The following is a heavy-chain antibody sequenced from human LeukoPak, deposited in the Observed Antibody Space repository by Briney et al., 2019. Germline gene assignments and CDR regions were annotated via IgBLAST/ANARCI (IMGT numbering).Heavy chain of an antibody. CDR1: GGSISSSSYY. CDR3: ARAMGGYDILTGYFYYFDY. V-gene: IGHV4-39*07. Sequence: SETLSLTCTVSGGSISSSSYYWGWIRQPPGKGLEWIGSIYYSGSTYYNPSLKSRVTISVDTSKNQFSLKLSSVTAADTAVYYCARAMGGYDILTGYFYYFDYWGQGTLVTVSS. D-gene: IGHD3-9*01. J-gene: IGHJ4*02. CDR2: IYYSGST.